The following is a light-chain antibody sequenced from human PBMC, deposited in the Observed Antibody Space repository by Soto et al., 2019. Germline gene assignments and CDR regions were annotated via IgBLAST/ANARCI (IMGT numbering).Light chain of an antibody. CDR1: ETISTN. CDR2: GSS. CDR3: QQYNNWPRT. Sequence: DIVMTQSPAILSVSPGERATLSCRATETISTNLAWFQRKPGQPPRLLIYGSSTRATGIPARFSGSGFGTEFTLTISSLQSGDSAVYYCQQYNNWPRTVGQGTKVDIK. J-gene: IGKJ1*01. V-gene: IGKV3-15*01.